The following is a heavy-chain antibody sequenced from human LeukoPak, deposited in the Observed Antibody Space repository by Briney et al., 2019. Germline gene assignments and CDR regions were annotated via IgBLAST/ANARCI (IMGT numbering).Heavy chain of an antibody. CDR1: GGSFSGYY. V-gene: IGHV4-34*01. Sequence: SETLSLTCAVYGGSFSGYYWSWIRQPPGKGLEWIGEINHSGSTNYSPSLKSRVTISVDTSKNQFSLKLSSVTAADTAVYYCARRRHYYGSGRPFDYWGQGTLVTVSS. CDR3: ARRRHYYGSGRPFDY. D-gene: IGHD3-10*01. CDR2: INHSGST. J-gene: IGHJ4*02.